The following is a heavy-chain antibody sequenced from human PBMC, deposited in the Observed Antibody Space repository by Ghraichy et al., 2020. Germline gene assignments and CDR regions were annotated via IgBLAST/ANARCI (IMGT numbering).Heavy chain of an antibody. CDR1: GGSISSYY. J-gene: IGHJ5*02. CDR2: IYYSGST. CDR3: AKLYSPPWGWFDP. Sequence: SETLSLTCTVSGGSISSYYWSWIRQPPGKGLEWIGYIYYSGSTNYNPSLKSRVTISVDTSKNQFSLKLSSVTAADTAVYYCAKLYSPPWGWFDPWGQGTLVTVSS. V-gene: IGHV4-59*08. D-gene: IGHD2-21*01.